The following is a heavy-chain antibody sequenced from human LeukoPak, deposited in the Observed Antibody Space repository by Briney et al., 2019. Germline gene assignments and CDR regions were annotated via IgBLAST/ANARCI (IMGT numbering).Heavy chain of an antibody. CDR1: GFTLSSYA. CDR2: ISYDGSNK. V-gene: IGHV3-30-3*01. D-gene: IGHD1-26*01. Sequence: GRSLRLSCAASGFTLSSYAMHWVRQAPGKGLEWVAVISYDGSNKYYADSVKGRFTISRDNSKNTLYLQMNSLRAEDTAVYYCAREIVVGASDYWGQGTLVTVSS. J-gene: IGHJ4*02. CDR3: AREIVVGASDY.